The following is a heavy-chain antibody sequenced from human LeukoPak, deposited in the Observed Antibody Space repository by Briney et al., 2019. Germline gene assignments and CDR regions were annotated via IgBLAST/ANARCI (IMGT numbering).Heavy chain of an antibody. D-gene: IGHD3-9*01. CDR2: MNPNSGYT. J-gene: IGHJ6*02. CDR1: GYTFTSYD. V-gene: IGHV1-8*01. Sequence: GASVKVSCKASGYTFTSYDINWVRQATGQGLEWMGWMNPNSGYTGYAQKFQGRVTMTRNTSKSTAYMELSSLRSEDTAVYYCARPNYDLLTGYYPLLDVWGQGTTVTVSS. CDR3: ARPNYDLLTGYYPLLDV.